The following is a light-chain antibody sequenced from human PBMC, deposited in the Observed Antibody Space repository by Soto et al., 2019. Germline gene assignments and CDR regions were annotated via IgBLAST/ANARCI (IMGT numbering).Light chain of an antibody. CDR1: QSVSSY. CDR3: QECNSAPRA. J-gene: IGKJ1*01. Sequence: EIVLTQSPATLSLSPGERATLSCRASQSVSSYLAWYQQKPGQAPRLLIYDASNRATGLPARFSGSGSGTAFTLTISSLEPEDFAVYYCQECNSAPRAVGQGTKVEIK. V-gene: IGKV3-11*01. CDR2: DAS.